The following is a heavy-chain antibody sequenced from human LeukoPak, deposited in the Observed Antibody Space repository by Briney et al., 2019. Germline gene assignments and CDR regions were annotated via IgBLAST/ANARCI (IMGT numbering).Heavy chain of an antibody. CDR1: GLTFSNYA. Sequence: PGGSLRLSCAVSGLTFSNYAMSWVRQAPGKGLEWVSAISGSGGSTYYADSVKGRFTISRDNSKNTLYLQVSSPRAEDTAVYYCAKDLKQGFRNPYYFDYWGQGTLVTVSS. CDR2: ISGSGGST. V-gene: IGHV3-23*01. D-gene: IGHD2-21*01. J-gene: IGHJ4*02. CDR3: AKDLKQGFRNPYYFDY.